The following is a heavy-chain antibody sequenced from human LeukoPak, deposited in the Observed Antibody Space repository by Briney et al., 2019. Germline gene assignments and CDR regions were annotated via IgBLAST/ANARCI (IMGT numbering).Heavy chain of an antibody. Sequence: GGSLRLSCAASGFIFSSYGMHWVRQAPGKGLEWVAFIRYDGSKKYYADSVKGRFTISRDNSKNTLYLQMNSLRAEDTAVYYCAELGITMIGGVWGKGTTVTISS. D-gene: IGHD3-10*02. CDR2: IRYDGSKK. CDR3: AELGITMIGGV. J-gene: IGHJ6*04. V-gene: IGHV3-30*02. CDR1: GFIFSSYG.